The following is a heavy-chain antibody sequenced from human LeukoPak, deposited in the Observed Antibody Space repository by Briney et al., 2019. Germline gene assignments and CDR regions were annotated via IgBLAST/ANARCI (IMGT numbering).Heavy chain of an antibody. Sequence: GGSLRLSCAASGFTFSSYSMNWVRQAPGKGLEWVSSISSSSGYIYYADSVKGRFTISRDNAKNSLYLQMNSLRAEDTAVYYCARDMAVDTTMVRGGQGTLVTVSS. CDR2: ISSSSGYI. D-gene: IGHD5-18*01. J-gene: IGHJ4*02. CDR3: ARDMAVDTTMVR. V-gene: IGHV3-21*01. CDR1: GFTFSSYS.